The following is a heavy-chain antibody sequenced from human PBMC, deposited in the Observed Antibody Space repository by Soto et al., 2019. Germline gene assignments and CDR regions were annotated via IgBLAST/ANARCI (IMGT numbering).Heavy chain of an antibody. CDR1: GGSIRSNY. D-gene: IGHD1-26*01. J-gene: IGHJ6*02. CDR2: IYTSGTT. CDR3: AREGASGFGMDF. Sequence: SETLSLTCNVSGGSIRSNYWSWIRQPAGKALEWIGRIYTSGTTNYNPSLKSRATMLIDTSKNQFSLILSSVTAADTGVYYCAREGASGFGMDFWGQGTTVTVSS. V-gene: IGHV4-4*07.